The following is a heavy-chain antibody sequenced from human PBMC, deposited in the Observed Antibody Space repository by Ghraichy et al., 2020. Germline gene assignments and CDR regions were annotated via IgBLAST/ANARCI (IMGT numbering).Heavy chain of an antibody. CDR2: IKQDGSDK. CDR1: GFTLSNYW. D-gene: IGHD2-15*01. J-gene: IGHJ4*02. CDR3: ARVSGYCRGGDCSF. Sequence: GESLNISCAASGFTLSNYWMSWVRQAPGKGLEWVVNIKQDGSDKNYVDSVKGRFTISRDNAKNSLFLLMNSLRAEDTAVYYCARVSGYCRGGDCSFWGQGTLVTVSS. V-gene: IGHV3-7*01.